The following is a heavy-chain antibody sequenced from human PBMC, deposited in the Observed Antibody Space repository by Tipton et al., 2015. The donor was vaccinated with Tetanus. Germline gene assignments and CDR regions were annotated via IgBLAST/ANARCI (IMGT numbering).Heavy chain of an antibody. CDR1: GGSLSSGTYY. Sequence: TLSLTCTVSGGSLSSGTYYWGWIRQPPGKGLEWIGNIYYSGSTYYNASLESRVTISIDTSRNEFSLKLTSVTAADTAVYYCATQTDNWFDPWGQGTLVTVSS. CDR2: IYYSGST. J-gene: IGHJ5*02. V-gene: IGHV4-39*01. CDR3: ATQTDNWFDP.